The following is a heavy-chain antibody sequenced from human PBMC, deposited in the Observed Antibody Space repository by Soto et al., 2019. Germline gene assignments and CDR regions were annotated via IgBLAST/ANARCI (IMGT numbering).Heavy chain of an antibody. V-gene: IGHV5-51*01. Sequence: GESLKISCKGSGYSFTSYWIGWVRQMPGKGLEWMGIIYPGDSDTRYSPSFQGQVTISADKSISTAYLQGSSLKASDTAMYYCARRCLGVWVSYRNTSPTWFDPWGQGTLVTVSS. J-gene: IGHJ5*02. CDR3: ARRCLGVWVSYRNTSPTWFDP. D-gene: IGHD3-16*02. CDR2: IYPGDSDT. CDR1: GYSFTSYW.